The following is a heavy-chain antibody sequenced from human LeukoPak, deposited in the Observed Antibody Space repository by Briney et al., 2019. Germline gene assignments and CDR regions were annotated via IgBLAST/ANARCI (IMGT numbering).Heavy chain of an antibody. V-gene: IGHV3-21*01. CDR2: FVSTSSYI. Sequence: GGPLAPPCPPSGFTSISYLNWVPRAPGKGWGWAPPFVSTSSYIYYADSVKGRFTISRDNAKNSLYLQMNSLRADDTAVYYCARGQSRYFDWYLGFFDYWGQGTLVTVSS. J-gene: IGHJ4*02. CDR3: ARGQSRYFDWYLGFFDY. CDR1: GFTSISY. D-gene: IGHD3-9*01.